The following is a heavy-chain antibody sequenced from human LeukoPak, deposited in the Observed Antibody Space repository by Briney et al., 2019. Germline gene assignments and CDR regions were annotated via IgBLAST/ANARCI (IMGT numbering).Heavy chain of an antibody. Sequence: SVKVSCKASGGTFSSYAISWVRQAPGQGLEWMGGIIPIFGTANYAQKFQGRVTITADESTSTAYMELSSLRSEDTAVYYCARGPGNDILTGYYDANILTYYYYGMDVWGQGTTVTVSS. CDR2: IIPIFGTA. J-gene: IGHJ6*02. CDR3: ARGPGNDILTGYYDANILTYYYYGMDV. CDR1: GGTFSSYA. D-gene: IGHD3-9*01. V-gene: IGHV1-69*13.